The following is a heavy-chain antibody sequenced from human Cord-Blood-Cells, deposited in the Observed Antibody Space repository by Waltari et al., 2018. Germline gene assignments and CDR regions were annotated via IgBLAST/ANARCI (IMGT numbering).Heavy chain of an antibody. D-gene: IGHD7-27*01. CDR2: IFSNDEK. V-gene: IGHV2-26*01. J-gene: IGHJ4*02. Sequence: QVTLKESGPVLEQPTEPLTLTCTVSGFSLSNARMGVSWLRQPPGKALEWLAHIFSNDEKSYSTSLKSRLTITKDTSKSQVVLTMTNMDPVDTATYCCARIPLLTGDHVYWGQGTLVTVSS. CDR3: ARIPLLTGDHVY. CDR1: GFSLSNARMG.